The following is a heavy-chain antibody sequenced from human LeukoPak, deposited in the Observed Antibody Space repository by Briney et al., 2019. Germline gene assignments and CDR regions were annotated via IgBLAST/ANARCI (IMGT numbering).Heavy chain of an antibody. CDR3: ARGTVLLWFGELLSFDY. V-gene: IGHV3-21*01. CDR2: ISSSSSYI. J-gene: IGHJ4*02. Sequence: GGSLRFSCAASRFTFSSYSMNWVRQAPGKGLEWVSSISSSSSYIYYADSVKGRFTISRDNAKNSLYLQMNSLRAEDTAVYYCARGTVLLWFGELLSFDYWGQGTLVTVSS. D-gene: IGHD3-10*01. CDR1: RFTFSSYS.